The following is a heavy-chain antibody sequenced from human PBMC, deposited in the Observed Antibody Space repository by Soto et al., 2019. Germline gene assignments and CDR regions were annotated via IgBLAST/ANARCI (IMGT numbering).Heavy chain of an antibody. D-gene: IGHD2-15*01. J-gene: IGHJ5*02. Sequence: GGSLRLSCAASGFTFSDYYMSWIRQAPGKGLEWVSYISSSGSTIYYADSVKGRFTISRDNAKNSLYLQMNSLRAEDTAVYYCVREGRYCSGGSCYFNWFDPWGQGTLVTVSS. V-gene: IGHV3-11*01. CDR3: VREGRYCSGGSCYFNWFDP. CDR2: ISSSGSTI. CDR1: GFTFSDYY.